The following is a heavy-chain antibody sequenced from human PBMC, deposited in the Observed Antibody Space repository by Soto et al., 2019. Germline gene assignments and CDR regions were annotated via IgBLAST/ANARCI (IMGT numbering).Heavy chain of an antibody. D-gene: IGHD3-16*02. CDR1: GFSLATKGVG. CDR2: VYWDNDR. Sequence: GSGPTLGNPTETLTLTCPFSGFSLATKGVGVGWIRQSPGKALEWLAVVYWDNDRRYSPSLTTRLTVTKDSSKNQVALTMTNMDSVDTGTFYCAHIVITYGGVVGDDAFDVWGQGTVVTVSS. J-gene: IGHJ3*01. V-gene: IGHV2-5*02. CDR3: AHIVITYGGVVGDDAFDV.